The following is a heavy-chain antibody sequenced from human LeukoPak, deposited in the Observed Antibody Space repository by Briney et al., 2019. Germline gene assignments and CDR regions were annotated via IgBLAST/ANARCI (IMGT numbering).Heavy chain of an antibody. CDR2: IYYSGST. Sequence: SETLSLTCTVSGGSISSGGYYWSWIRQHPGKGLEWIGYIYYSGSTYYNPSLKSRLTISVDTSKNQFSLKLSSVTAADTAVYYCARVSPTGATDYWGQGTLVTVSS. CDR1: GGSISSGGYY. J-gene: IGHJ4*02. CDR3: ARVSPTGATDY. V-gene: IGHV4-31*03. D-gene: IGHD7-27*01.